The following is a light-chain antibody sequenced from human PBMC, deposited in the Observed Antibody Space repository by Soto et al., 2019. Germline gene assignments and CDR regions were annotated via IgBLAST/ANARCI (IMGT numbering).Light chain of an antibody. CDR2: ATS. Sequence: DIHMTQSPSSLSASVGDRVTSTCRSSQTISRFLNWYQQEPGKAPKLLISATSRLESGVPSRFTGSGSGTDFTLTIGSLQPEDFVTYYCQQTNSMPRTFGQGTKVDIK. CDR1: QTISRF. CDR3: QQTNSMPRT. J-gene: IGKJ1*01. V-gene: IGKV1-39*01.